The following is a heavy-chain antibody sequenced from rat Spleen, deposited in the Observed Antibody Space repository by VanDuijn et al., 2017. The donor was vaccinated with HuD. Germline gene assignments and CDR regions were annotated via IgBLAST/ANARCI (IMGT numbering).Heavy chain of an antibody. CDR2: ILSGGST. V-gene: IGHV2S8*01. Sequence: QVQLKESGPGLVQPSQTLSLTCTVSGFSLSNYGVIWVRQPPGKDLEWIAAILSGGSTYYNSVFKSRLSINRDTSKSQVFLKMDSLQPEDTGTYYCARLRTSPFYFDYWGQGVMVTVSS. CDR1: GFSLSNYG. CDR3: ARLRTSPFYFDY. J-gene: IGHJ2*01. D-gene: IGHD3-8*01.